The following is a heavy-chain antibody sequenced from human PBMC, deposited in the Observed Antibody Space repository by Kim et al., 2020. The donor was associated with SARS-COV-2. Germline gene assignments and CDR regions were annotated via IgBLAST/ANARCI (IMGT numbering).Heavy chain of an antibody. J-gene: IGHJ4*02. D-gene: IGHD2-15*01. Sequence: SVKDRFSISRDDSKNIAYLQMTSLKIEDTAVYYCTRDPWTGRGCYGYADYWGQGTLVTVSS. V-gene: IGHV3-49*02. CDR3: TRDPWTGRGCYGYADY.